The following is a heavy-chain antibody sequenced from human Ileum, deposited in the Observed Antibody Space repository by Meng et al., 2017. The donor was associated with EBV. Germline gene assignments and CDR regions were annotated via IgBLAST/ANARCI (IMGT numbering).Heavy chain of an antibody. CDR2: IYQSGST. D-gene: IGHD3-10*01. Sequence: EPGPGVVQPSGTPSLVSAVSVGSIGRGSWWAWVRQPPAKGLEWVGEIYQSGSTNYHPSLKSRLTLSVDKSKRQFSLELISVTAADTAVYYCARGRSFGSGRYALDYWGQGTLVTVSS. CDR3: ARGRSFGSGRYALDY. J-gene: IGHJ4*02. CDR1: VGSIGRGSW. V-gene: IGHV4-4*02.